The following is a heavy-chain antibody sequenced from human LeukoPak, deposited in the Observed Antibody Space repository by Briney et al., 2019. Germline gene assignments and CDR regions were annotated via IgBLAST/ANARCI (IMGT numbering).Heavy chain of an antibody. CDR1: GFTFSSYA. J-gene: IGHJ4*02. CDR3: AKGGLSELYCSGGSCYSTLDS. CDR2: ISGSGGST. D-gene: IGHD2-15*01. Sequence: PGGSLRLSCAASGFTFSSYAMSWVRQAAGKGLEWVSAISGSGGSTYYADSVKGRFTISRDNSKNTLYLQMNSLRAEDTAVYYCAKGGLSELYCSGGSCYSTLDSWGQGTLVTVSS. V-gene: IGHV3-23*01.